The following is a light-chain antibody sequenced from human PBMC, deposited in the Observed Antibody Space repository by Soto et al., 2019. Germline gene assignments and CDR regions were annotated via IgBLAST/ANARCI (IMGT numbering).Light chain of an antibody. CDR1: QSVNSY. V-gene: IGKV3-11*01. J-gene: IGKJ4*01. CDR3: QQRGNWPPT. CDR2: DAS. Sequence: EIVLTQSPATLSLSPGERATLSCRASQSVNSYLAWYQQKPGQAPRLLIYDASNRATGIPARFSASGSGTDFTLTISSLEPEDFAVYYCQQRGNWPPTFGGGTKVEIK.